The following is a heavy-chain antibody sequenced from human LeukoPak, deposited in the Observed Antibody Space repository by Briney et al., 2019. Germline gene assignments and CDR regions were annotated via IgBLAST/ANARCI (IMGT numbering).Heavy chain of an antibody. J-gene: IGHJ4*02. CDR1: GGSIISYY. CDR3: ARGKRGDYPDY. CDR2: IYYSGST. V-gene: IGHV4-59*01. D-gene: IGHD4-17*01. Sequence: PSETLSLTCIVSGGSIISYYWSWIRQPPGKGLEWIGYIYYSGSTNYKPSLKSRVTKSVDTSKNQFSLKLSSVTAADTAVDYCARGKRGDYPDYWGQGNLVTVST.